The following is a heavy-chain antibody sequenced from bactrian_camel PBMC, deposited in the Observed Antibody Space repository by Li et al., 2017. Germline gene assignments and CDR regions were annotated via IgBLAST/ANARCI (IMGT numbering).Heavy chain of an antibody. V-gene: IGHV3S1*01. D-gene: IGHD2*01. Sequence: QLVESGGGLVQPGGSLRLSCAASGFTFSDYRVWWIRQAPGQGREGVATIDSDGSTKYADSVKVRFTISRDSAKTTLYLQMTDLKPEDTAIYRCAAWGGSVCRLDDATKWGYRGQGTQVTVS. CDR3: AAWGGSVCRLDDATKWGY. CDR2: IDSDGST. CDR1: GFTFSDYR. J-gene: IGHJ6*01.